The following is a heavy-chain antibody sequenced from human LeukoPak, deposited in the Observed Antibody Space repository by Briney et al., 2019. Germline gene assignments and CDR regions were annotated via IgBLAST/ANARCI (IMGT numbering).Heavy chain of an antibody. CDR2: ITATGGNT. CDR1: GFTFSSYA. CDR3: AKGSSSSRPYYFDY. V-gene: IGHV3-23*01. D-gene: IGHD6-6*01. Sequence: GGSLSLSCAASGFTFSSYAMSWVRQAPGKGLDWVSAITATGGNTYHADSLKGRFTISRDNSKNTLFLQMNSLTVEDTAVYYCAKGSSSSRPYYFDYWGQGTLVTVSS. J-gene: IGHJ4*02.